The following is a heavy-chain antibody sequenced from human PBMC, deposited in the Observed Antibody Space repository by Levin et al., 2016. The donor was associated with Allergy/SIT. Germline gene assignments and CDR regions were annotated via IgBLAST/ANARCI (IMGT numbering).Heavy chain of an antibody. D-gene: IGHD6-19*01. J-gene: IGHJ4*02. CDR3: ARGASGWSLGY. CDR2: ISGSSSTI. V-gene: IGHV3-48*01. Sequence: WIRQPPGKGLEWISYISGSSSTIYYADSVKGRFTISRDNAQNSLYLQMNSLRAEDTAVYYCARGASGWSLGYWGQGTLVTVSS.